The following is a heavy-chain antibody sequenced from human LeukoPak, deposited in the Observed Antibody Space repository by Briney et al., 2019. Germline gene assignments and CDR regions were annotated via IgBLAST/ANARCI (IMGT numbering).Heavy chain of an antibody. CDR2: ISGSGGST. CDR3: AKDRGFSIAAALIFDH. D-gene: IGHD6-13*01. Sequence: GGSLRLSCAASGFTFSSYAMSWVRQAPGKGLEWVSAISGSGGSTYYADSVKGRFTISRDNSKNTLYLQMNSLRAEDTAVYYCAKDRGFSIAAALIFDHWGQGTLVTVSS. CDR1: GFTFSSYA. V-gene: IGHV3-23*01. J-gene: IGHJ4*02.